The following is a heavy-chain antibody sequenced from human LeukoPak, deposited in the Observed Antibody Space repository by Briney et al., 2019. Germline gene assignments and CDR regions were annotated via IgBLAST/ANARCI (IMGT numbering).Heavy chain of an antibody. J-gene: IGHJ3*02. CDR2: INPNSGGT. D-gene: IGHD3-22*01. V-gene: IGHV1-2*04. CDR3: AGEDNSSGYRPFDI. Sequence: ASVKVSCKASGYTFTGYYMHWVRQAPGQGLEWMGWINPNSGGTNYAQKFQGWVTMTRDTSISTGYMELSRLRSDDTAVYYCAGEDNSSGYRPFDIWGQGTMVTVPS. CDR1: GYTFTGYY.